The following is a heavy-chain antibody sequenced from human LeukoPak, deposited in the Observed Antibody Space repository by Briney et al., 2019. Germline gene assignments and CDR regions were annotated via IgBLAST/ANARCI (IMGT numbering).Heavy chain of an antibody. D-gene: IGHD2-2*01. V-gene: IGHV4-59*08. J-gene: IGHJ3*02. Sequence: SETLSLTCTVSGGSISSYYWSWIRQPPGKGLEWIGYIYYSGSTNYNPSLKSRATISVDTSKNQFSLKLSSVTAADTAVYYCARCGYCSSTSCYLDAFDIWGQGTMVTVSS. CDR3: ARCGYCSSTSCYLDAFDI. CDR2: IYYSGST. CDR1: GGSISSYY.